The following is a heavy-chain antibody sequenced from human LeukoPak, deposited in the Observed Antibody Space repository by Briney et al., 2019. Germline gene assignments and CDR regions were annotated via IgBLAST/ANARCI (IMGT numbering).Heavy chain of an antibody. V-gene: IGHV1-8*03. J-gene: IGHJ3*02. D-gene: IGHD3-22*01. CDR2: LNPNTGNT. CDR3: ARGGYYYDSSGSSWGAFDI. CDR1: GYSFTNYD. Sequence: ASVKVSCKASGYSFTNYDINWVRQATGQGLEWMGWLNPNTGNTGYAQKFQGRVTITADESTSTAYMELSSLRSEDTAVYYCARGGYYYDSSGSSWGAFDIWGQGTMVTVSS.